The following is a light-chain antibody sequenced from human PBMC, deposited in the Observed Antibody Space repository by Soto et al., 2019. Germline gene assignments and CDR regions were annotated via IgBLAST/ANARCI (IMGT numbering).Light chain of an antibody. J-gene: IGKJ3*01. V-gene: IGKV1-27*01. Sequence: DIQMTQSPSSLSASVGDSVTITCRASQGIRRYLAWYQQKPGKVPKVLIYAASTLHSGVSSRFSGSGSGTDFTLTITSLQPEDVATYYCQAYNSVPLFTFGPGTKVDLK. CDR1: QGIRRY. CDR2: AAS. CDR3: QAYNSVPLFT.